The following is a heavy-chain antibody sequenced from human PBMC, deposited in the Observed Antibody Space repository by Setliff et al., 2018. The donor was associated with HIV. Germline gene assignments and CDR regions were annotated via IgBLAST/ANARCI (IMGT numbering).Heavy chain of an antibody. CDR3: ARQSITIFGVVISGFDP. Sequence: LSLTCTVSGGSITSGSYYWSWIRQPAGKGLEWIGYMYYSGSTNYNPSLKSRVSISVDTSKNQFSLRLTSVTAADTAVYYCARQSITIFGVVISGFDPWGQGTLVTVSS. V-gene: IGHV4-61*09. D-gene: IGHD3-3*01. CDR2: MYYSGST. CDR1: GGSITSGSYY. J-gene: IGHJ5*02.